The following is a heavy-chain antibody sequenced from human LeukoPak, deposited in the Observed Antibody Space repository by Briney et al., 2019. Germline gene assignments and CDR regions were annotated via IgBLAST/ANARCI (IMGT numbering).Heavy chain of an antibody. Sequence: ASVKVSCKASGYTFTSYGISWVRQAPGQGLEWMGWISAYNGNTSYAQKLQGRVTMTTDTSTSTAYMELRSLRSDDTAVYYCARDGYCSSTSCYTGPFDYWGQGTLVTVSS. CDR1: GYTFTSYG. J-gene: IGHJ4*02. D-gene: IGHD2-2*02. V-gene: IGHV1-18*01. CDR3: ARDGYCSSTSCYTGPFDY. CDR2: ISAYNGNT.